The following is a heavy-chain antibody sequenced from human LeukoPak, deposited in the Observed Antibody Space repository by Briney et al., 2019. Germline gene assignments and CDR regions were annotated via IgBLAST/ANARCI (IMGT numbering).Heavy chain of an antibody. Sequence: PGGSLRQTFAASGFTFSSYSMNWVRQAPGKGLEWVSSISSRNTYIYYADSVKGRFTISRDNAKNSLYLQMSSLRAEDTAVYYCARELSGDLDYWGQGTL. D-gene: IGHD1-26*01. J-gene: IGHJ4*02. CDR2: ISSRNTYI. CDR3: ARELSGDLDY. CDR1: GFTFSSYS. V-gene: IGHV3-21*01.